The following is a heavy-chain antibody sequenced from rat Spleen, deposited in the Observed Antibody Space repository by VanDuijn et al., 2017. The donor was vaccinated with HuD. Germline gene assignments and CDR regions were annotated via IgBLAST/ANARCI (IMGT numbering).Heavy chain of an antibody. CDR3: ARRHYGYTDYFDS. J-gene: IGHJ2*01. CDR2: IVFDGTGI. D-gene: IGHD1-11*01. V-gene: IGHV5-17*01. CDR1: GFTFSDYA. Sequence: EVELVESGGGLVQPGRSLKLSCAASGFTFSDYAMAWVRQAPKKGLEWVATIVFDGTGIYYRDSVKGRFTISRDDAKSTLSLQMDSLRSEDTATYYCARRHYGYTDYFDSWGQGVMVTVSS.